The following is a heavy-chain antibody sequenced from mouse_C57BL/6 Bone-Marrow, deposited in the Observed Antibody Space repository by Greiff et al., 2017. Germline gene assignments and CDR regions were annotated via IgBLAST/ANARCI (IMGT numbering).Heavy chain of an antibody. CDR2: INTNNGGT. V-gene: IGHV1-18*01. J-gene: IGHJ2*01. Sequence: EVQLQQSGPELVKPGASVKIPCKASGYTFTDYNMDWVKQSHGKSLEWIGDINTNNGGTIYNQKFKGKATLTVDKSSSTAYMVLRSLTSENTAVYYCARWTLRDYFDYWGQGTTLTVSS. CDR1: GYTFTDYN. CDR3: ARWTLRDYFDY.